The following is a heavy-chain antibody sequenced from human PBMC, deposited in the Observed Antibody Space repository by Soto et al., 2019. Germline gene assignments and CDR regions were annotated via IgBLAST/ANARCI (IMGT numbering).Heavy chain of an antibody. CDR2: ISGSGGST. J-gene: IGHJ6*02. V-gene: IGHV3-23*01. D-gene: IGHD6-19*01. Sequence: EVQLLESGGGLVQPGGSLRLSCAASGFTFSSYAMSWVRQAPGKGLEWVSAISGSGGSTYYADSVKGRFTISRDNSKNTLYLQMNSLRAEDTAVYYCAKDRGYSSGWPYYYYGMDVWGQGTKVTVSS. CDR3: AKDRGYSSGWPYYYYGMDV. CDR1: GFTFSSYA.